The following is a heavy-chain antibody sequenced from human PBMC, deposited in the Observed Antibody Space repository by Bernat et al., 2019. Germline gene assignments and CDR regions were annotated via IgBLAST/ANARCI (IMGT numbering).Heavy chain of an antibody. D-gene: IGHD4-23*01. CDR2: INSDGSST. CDR3: AREGGVKLPTYYYYMDV. Sequence: EVQLVESGGGLVQPGGSLRLSCAASGFTFSSYWMHWVRQAPGKGLVWVSRINSDGSSTSYAGSVKGRFTISRDNAKNTLYLQMNSLRAEDTAVYYCAREGGVKLPTYYYYMDVWGKGTTVTVSS. CDR1: GFTFSSYW. V-gene: IGHV3-74*01. J-gene: IGHJ6*03.